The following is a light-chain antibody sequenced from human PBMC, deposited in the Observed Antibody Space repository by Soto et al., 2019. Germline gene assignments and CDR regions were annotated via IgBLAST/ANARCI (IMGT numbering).Light chain of an antibody. V-gene: IGLV2-14*01. J-gene: IGLJ2*01. CDR2: DVS. CDR1: SSDVGGYKY. CDR3: SSYAAGSALVV. Sequence: QAVVTQPASVSGSPGQSITISCTGTSSDVGGYKYVAWYQQHPGKAPKLILYDVSDRPSGVSDRFSGSKSDNTASLSISGLQADDEADYYCSSYAAGSALVVFGGGTKLTVL.